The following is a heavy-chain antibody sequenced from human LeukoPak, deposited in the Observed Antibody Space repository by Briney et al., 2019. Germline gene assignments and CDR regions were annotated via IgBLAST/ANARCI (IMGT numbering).Heavy chain of an antibody. Sequence: SQTLSLTCTVSGGSISSGDYYWSWIRQPPGKGLEWIGYIYYSGSTYYNPSLKSRVTISVDTSKNQFSLKLSSVTAADTAVYYCARDGENSYGSIDYWGQGTLVTVSP. CDR3: ARDGENSYGSIDY. V-gene: IGHV4-30-4*01. J-gene: IGHJ4*02. CDR1: GGSISSGDYY. D-gene: IGHD5-18*01. CDR2: IYYSGST.